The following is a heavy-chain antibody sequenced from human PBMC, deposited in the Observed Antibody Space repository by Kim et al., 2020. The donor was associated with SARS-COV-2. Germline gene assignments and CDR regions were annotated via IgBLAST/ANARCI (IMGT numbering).Heavy chain of an antibody. D-gene: IGHD2-15*01. J-gene: IGHJ4*02. V-gene: IGHV3-48*02. Sequence: VKGRFTIPRSNAKNSLYLQMNSLRDEDTAVYYCARDRYCSGGSCYYFDYWGQGTLVTVSS. CDR3: ARDRYCSGGSCYYFDY.